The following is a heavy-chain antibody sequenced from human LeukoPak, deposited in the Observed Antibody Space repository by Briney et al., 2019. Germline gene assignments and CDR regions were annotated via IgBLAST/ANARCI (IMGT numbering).Heavy chain of an antibody. J-gene: IGHJ4*02. D-gene: IGHD3-22*01. Sequence: SETLSLTCTVSGGSISSGDYYWSWIRQPPGKGLEWIGYIYYSGSTYYNPSLKSRVTISVDTSKNQFSLKLSSVTAADTAVYCCAREGFGDSSGYLKDWGQGTLVTVSS. CDR3: AREGFGDSSGYLKD. V-gene: IGHV4-30-4*01. CDR1: GGSISSGDYY. CDR2: IYYSGST.